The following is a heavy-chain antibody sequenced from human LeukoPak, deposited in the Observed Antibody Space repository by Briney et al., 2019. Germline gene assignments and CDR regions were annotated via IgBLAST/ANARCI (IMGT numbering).Heavy chain of an antibody. CDR3: ARGRGRITIFPGVRNAFDI. Sequence: SGTLSLTCAVYGGSFSGYYWSWIRQPPGKGLEWIGEINHSGSTNYNPSLKSRVTISVDTSKNQFSLKLSSVTAADTAVYYCARGRGRITIFPGVRNAFDIWGQGTMVTVSS. D-gene: IGHD3-9*01. CDR2: INHSGST. V-gene: IGHV4-34*01. CDR1: GGSFSGYY. J-gene: IGHJ3*02.